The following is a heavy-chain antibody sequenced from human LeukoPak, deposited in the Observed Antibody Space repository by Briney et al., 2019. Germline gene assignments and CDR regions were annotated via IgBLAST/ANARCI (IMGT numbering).Heavy chain of an antibody. CDR1: GFTFDDCG. CDR3: AELGITMIGGV. D-gene: IGHD3-10*02. CDR2: ISWNGGTT. Sequence: PGGSLRLSCAAAGFTFDDCGMSWVRQAPGKVLEWVSGISWNGGTTGYVDSVKGRFTISRDNAKNSLYLQMNSLRAEDTAVYYCAELGITMIGGVWGKGTTVTISS. J-gene: IGHJ6*04. V-gene: IGHV3-20*04.